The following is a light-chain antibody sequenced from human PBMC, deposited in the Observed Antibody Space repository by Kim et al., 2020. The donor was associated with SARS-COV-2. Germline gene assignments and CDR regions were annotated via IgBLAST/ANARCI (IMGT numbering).Light chain of an antibody. V-gene: IGLV2-14*03. CDR1: SSNVGAYNY. J-gene: IGLJ1*01. Sequence: ITVSSHRHSSNVGAYNYDSSYQQHPGKAPKLMIYDVSNRPSGVSNRFSGSKSGNTASLAISGLQAEDEADYYCSSYTSSSTLYVFGTGTKVTVL. CDR3: SSYTSSSTLYV. CDR2: DVS.